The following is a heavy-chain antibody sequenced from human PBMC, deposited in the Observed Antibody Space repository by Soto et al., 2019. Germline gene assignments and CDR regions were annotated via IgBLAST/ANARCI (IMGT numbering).Heavy chain of an antibody. Sequence: SETLSLTCTVSGGSISSGGYYWSWIRQHPGKGLEWIGYIYYSGSTYYNPSLKSRVTISVDTSKNQFSLKLSSVTAADTAVYYCARGDYCSGGSCYHDYFDYWGQGTLVTVSS. CDR2: IYYSGST. CDR3: ARGDYCSGGSCYHDYFDY. V-gene: IGHV4-31*03. D-gene: IGHD2-15*01. J-gene: IGHJ4*02. CDR1: GGSISSGGYY.